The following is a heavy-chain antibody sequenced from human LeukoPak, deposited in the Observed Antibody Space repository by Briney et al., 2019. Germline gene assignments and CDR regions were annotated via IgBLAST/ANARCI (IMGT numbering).Heavy chain of an antibody. J-gene: IGHJ6*04. D-gene: IGHD3-10*01. V-gene: IGHV3-30*04. Sequence: GRSLRLSCAASGFTFSSYAMHWVRQAPGKGLEWVAVISYDGSNKYYADSVKGRFTISRDNSKVTLYLQMNSLRAEDTAVYYCARDMGETYGMDVWGKGTTVTVSS. CDR1: GFTFSSYA. CDR3: ARDMGETYGMDV. CDR2: ISYDGSNK.